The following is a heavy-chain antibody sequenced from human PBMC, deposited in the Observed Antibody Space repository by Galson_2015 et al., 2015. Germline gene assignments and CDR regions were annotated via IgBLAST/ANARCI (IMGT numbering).Heavy chain of an antibody. CDR3: ARGLFAAARPYLPPDY. J-gene: IGHJ4*02. D-gene: IGHD6-13*01. V-gene: IGHV1-8*01. CDR2: MNPNSGNT. Sequence: SVKVSCKASGYTFTSYDINWVRQATGQGLEWMGWMNPNSGNTGYAQKFQGRVTMTRNTSISTAYMELSSLRSEDTAVYYCARGLFAAARPYLPPDYWGQGTLVTVSS. CDR1: GYTFTSYD.